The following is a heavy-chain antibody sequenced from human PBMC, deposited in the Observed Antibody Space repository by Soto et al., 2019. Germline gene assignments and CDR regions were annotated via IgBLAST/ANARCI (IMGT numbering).Heavy chain of an antibody. J-gene: IGHJ6*02. CDR1: GGSFSGYY. D-gene: IGHD6-13*01. CDR2: INHSGST. Sequence: QVQLQQWGAGLLKPSETLSLTCAVYGGSFSGYYWSWIRQPPGKGLEWIGEINHSGSTNYNPSLKSRATVSLDTSKNQFSLKLSAVTAADTAVYYCARGAAAGTYYYGMDVWGQGTTVTVSS. CDR3: ARGAAAGTYYYGMDV. V-gene: IGHV4-34*01.